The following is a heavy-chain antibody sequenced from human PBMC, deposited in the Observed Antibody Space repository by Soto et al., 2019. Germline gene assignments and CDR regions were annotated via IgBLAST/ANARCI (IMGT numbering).Heavy chain of an antibody. CDR1: GGSLSGYY. CDR2: INHRGST. V-gene: IGHV4-34*01. CDR3: ARLLVTTSWFDP. Sequence: QVHLQQWGAGLLKPSETLSLTCAVYGGSLSGYYWSWIRQPPGKGLEWIGEINHRGSTNYNPSLKCPVTISLHTSKNQFSLELSSVTAADTALYYCARLLVTTSWFDPWGQGTLVTVSS. D-gene: IGHD4-17*01. J-gene: IGHJ5*02.